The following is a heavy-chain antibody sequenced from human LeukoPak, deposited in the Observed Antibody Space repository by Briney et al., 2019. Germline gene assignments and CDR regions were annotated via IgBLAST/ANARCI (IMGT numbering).Heavy chain of an antibody. Sequence: GRSLRLSCAASGFTFSSYAMHWVRQAPGKGLEWVAVISYDGSNKYYADSVKGRFTISRDNSKNTLYLQMNSLRAEDTAVYYCARGVLGLFDYWGQGTLVTVSS. CDR1: GFTFSSYA. V-gene: IGHV3-30-3*01. J-gene: IGHJ4*02. CDR2: ISYDGSNK. CDR3: ARGVLGLFDY.